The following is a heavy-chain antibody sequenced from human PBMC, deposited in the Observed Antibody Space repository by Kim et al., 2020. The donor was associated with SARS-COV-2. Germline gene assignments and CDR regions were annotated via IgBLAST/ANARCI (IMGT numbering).Heavy chain of an antibody. CDR3: AHSLRDYHYDLGSLYYIDC. Sequence: SGPTLVNPTQTLTLTCSFSGFSLSTSGVGVGWIRQPPGKALEWLALIYWDDEKRYSPSLNSRLTSTKDTSKNQVVLTMTDTDPVDTATYYCAHSLRDYHYDLGSLYYIDCWGQGTLVTVSS. J-gene: IGHJ4*02. CDR2: IYWDDEK. CDR1: GFSLSTSGVG. V-gene: IGHV2-5*02. D-gene: IGHD3-10*01.